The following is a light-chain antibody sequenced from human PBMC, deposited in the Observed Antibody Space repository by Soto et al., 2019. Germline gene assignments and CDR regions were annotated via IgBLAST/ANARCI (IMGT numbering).Light chain of an antibody. Sequence: QSALTQPPSVSAAPGQKVTISCSGSSSNIGNNYVSWYQQLPGTAPKLLIYENNKRPSGIPDRFSGSKSGTSATLGITGLQTGDEADYCCGTWDSSLSAGDVFGTGTKVTVL. CDR3: GTWDSSLSAGDV. CDR1: SSNIGNNY. V-gene: IGLV1-51*02. J-gene: IGLJ1*01. CDR2: ENN.